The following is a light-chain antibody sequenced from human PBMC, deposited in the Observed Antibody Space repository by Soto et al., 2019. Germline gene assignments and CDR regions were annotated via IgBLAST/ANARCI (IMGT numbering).Light chain of an antibody. CDR1: QSIVYTSNNRNY. V-gene: IGKV4-1*01. Sequence: DIVMTQSPDSLAVSLGERATINCKSSQSIVYTSNNRNYLAWYQQKPGQPPKLLISWASTRESGVPDRFSGSGSGTHFTLTISSLQAEDVAAYFCQQYYSTPYTFGQGTKLE. CDR3: QQYYSTPYT. J-gene: IGKJ2*01. CDR2: WAS.